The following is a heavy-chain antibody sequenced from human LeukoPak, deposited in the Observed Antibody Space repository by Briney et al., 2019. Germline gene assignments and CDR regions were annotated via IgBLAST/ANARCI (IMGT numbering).Heavy chain of an antibody. CDR1: GYTLTELS. J-gene: IGHJ4*02. CDR3: ATDLMGVGVVPAAAC. V-gene: IGHV1-24*01. CDR2: FDPEDGET. Sequence: ASVKVSCKVSGYTLTELSMHWVRQAPGKGLEWMGGFDPEDGETIYAQKFQGRVTMTEDTSTDTAYMELSSLRSEDTAVYYCATDLMGVGVVPAAACWGQGTLVTVSS. D-gene: IGHD2-2*01.